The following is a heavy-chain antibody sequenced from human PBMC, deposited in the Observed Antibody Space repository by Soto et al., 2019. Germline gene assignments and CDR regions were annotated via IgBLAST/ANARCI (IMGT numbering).Heavy chain of an antibody. J-gene: IGHJ6*02. CDR1: GYTFTSYA. CDR2: INAGNGNT. Sequence: QVQLVQSGAEVKKPGASVKVSCKASGYTFTSYAMHWVRQAPGQRLEWMGWINAGNGNTKYSQKFQGRVTITRDTSASTAYTELSSLRSEDTAVYYCARDPPYSSSPYYYYGMDVWGQGTTVTVSS. D-gene: IGHD6-6*01. CDR3: ARDPPYSSSPYYYYGMDV. V-gene: IGHV1-3*01.